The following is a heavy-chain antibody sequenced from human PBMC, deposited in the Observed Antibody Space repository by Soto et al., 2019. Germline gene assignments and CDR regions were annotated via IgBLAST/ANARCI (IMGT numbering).Heavy chain of an antibody. D-gene: IGHD1-26*01. Sequence: VESLKISCKGSGYIFTSYWICWVLEMPGKGLEWMGIIYPGDSDTRYSPSFQGQVTISADKSISTAYLQWSSLKASDTAMYYCARHVRVGATLGWFDPWGQGTLVTVSS. J-gene: IGHJ5*02. CDR2: IYPGDSDT. CDR3: ARHVRVGATLGWFDP. CDR1: GYIFTSYW. V-gene: IGHV5-51*01.